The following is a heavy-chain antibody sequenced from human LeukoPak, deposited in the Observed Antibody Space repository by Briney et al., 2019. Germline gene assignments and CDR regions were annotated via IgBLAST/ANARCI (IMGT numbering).Heavy chain of an antibody. V-gene: IGHV3-48*02. Sequence: GGSLRLSCAPSVLTFSTYSMMCARHARGRGVEWVSYISSGSSNIFHADSVKGRFTISRDNAQNSLYLQMNSLRDEDTAEYYCARDQGSLYYFDYWGQGTLVTVAS. J-gene: IGHJ4*02. CDR3: ARDQGSLYYFDY. CDR2: ISSGSSNI. D-gene: IGHD1-26*01. CDR1: VLTFSTYS.